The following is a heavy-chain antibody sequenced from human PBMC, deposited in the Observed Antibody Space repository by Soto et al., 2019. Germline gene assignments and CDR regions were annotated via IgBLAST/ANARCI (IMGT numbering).Heavy chain of an antibody. Sequence: QVQLVQSGAEVKRPGSSVKVSCKASGDTFSFYSINWVRQAPGLGLEWMGRVNPIHSMSNYAQRFQGRVTMTAYKSTTTAYMELSGLRSEDTAMDYCATSYGSGYRAFDYWGQGALVTVSS. D-gene: IGHD3-10*01. CDR2: VNPIHSMS. CDR1: GDTFSFYS. CDR3: ATSYGSGYRAFDY. J-gene: IGHJ4*02. V-gene: IGHV1-69*04.